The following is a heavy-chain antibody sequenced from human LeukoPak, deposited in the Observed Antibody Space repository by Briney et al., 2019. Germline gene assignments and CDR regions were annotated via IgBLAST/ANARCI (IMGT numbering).Heavy chain of an antibody. D-gene: IGHD4-17*01. V-gene: IGHV4-34*01. CDR1: GRSFSGYC. J-gene: IGHJ4*02. CDR2: INHSGST. CDR3: VRGTMTTVTYYFDY. Sequence: RPSETLSLTCAVYGRSFSGYCWSWIRQPPGKGLEWIGEINHSGSTNYNPSLKSRVTISVDTSKNQFSLKLSSVTAADTAVYYCVRGTMTTVTYYFDYWGQGTLVTVSS.